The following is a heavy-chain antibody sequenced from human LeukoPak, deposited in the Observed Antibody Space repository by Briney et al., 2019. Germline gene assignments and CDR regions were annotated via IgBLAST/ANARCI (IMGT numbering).Heavy chain of an antibody. D-gene: IGHD2-8*01. CDR2: IYTSGST. Sequence: PSETLSLTCTVSGGSISSGSYYWSWIRQPAGKGLEWIGRIYTSGSTNYNPSLKSRVTISVDTSKNQFSLKLSSVTAADTAVYYCARGWFADCTNGVCYTKEFDYWGQGTLVTVSS. J-gene: IGHJ4*02. CDR1: GGSISSGSYY. V-gene: IGHV4-61*02. CDR3: ARGWFADCTNGVCYTKEFDY.